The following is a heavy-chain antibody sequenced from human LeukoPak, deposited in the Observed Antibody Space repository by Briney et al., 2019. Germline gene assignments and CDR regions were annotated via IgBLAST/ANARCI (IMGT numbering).Heavy chain of an antibody. CDR2: IYSGGST. Sequence: SLRLSCAASGFTVSSNYISWVRQAPGKGLEWVSVIYSGGSTYYADSVKGRFTISRDNSKNTLYLQMNSLRAEDTAVYYCATDLGIAAAGTADYWGQRALVTVSS. CDR1: GFTVSSNY. V-gene: IGHV3-66*01. J-gene: IGHJ4*02. D-gene: IGHD6-13*01. CDR3: ATDLGIAAAGTADY.